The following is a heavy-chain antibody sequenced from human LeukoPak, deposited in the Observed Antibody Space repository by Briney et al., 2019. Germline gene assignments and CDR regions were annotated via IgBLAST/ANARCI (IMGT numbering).Heavy chain of an antibody. CDR2: VSHDGSAK. CDR1: GFSLRNHG. Sequence: PGGSLRLSCAASGFSLRNHGMNWVRQAPGKGLEWVAVVSHDGSAKFYADSVKGRFTISRDNPNNILYLQMNSLRPEDTAVYYCTKELGASGSSHMCYFDYWGQGILVTVSS. CDR3: TKELGASGSSHMCYFDY. J-gene: IGHJ4*02. D-gene: IGHD3-10*01. V-gene: IGHV3-30*18.